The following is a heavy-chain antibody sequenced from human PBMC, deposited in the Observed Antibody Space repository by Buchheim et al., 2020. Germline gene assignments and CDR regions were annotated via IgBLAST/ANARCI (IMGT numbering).Heavy chain of an antibody. D-gene: IGHD6-19*01. CDR2: ISYDGSNK. J-gene: IGHJ6*02. CDR3: ARVSESSGWPPYYYYGMDV. CDR1: GFTFSSYA. V-gene: IGHV3-30*04. Sequence: QVQLVESGGGVVQPGRSLRLSCAASGFTFSSYAMHWVRQAPGTGLEWVAVISYDGSNKYYADSVKGRFTISRDNSNNTLYLQMNSLRAEDTAVYYCARVSESSGWPPYYYYGMDVWGQGTT.